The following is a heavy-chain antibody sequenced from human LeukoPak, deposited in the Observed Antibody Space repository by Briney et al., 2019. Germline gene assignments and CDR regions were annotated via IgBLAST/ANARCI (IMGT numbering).Heavy chain of an antibody. CDR3: ARGRKFSNWFDP. D-gene: IGHD1-14*01. Sequence: SETLSLTCAVYGGSFGGYYWSWIRQPPGKGLEWIGEINHSGSTNYNPSLKSRVTISVDTSKNQFSLKLSSVTAADTAVYYCARGRKFSNWFDPWGQGTLVTVSS. CDR2: INHSGST. V-gene: IGHV4-34*01. CDR1: GGSFGGYY. J-gene: IGHJ5*02.